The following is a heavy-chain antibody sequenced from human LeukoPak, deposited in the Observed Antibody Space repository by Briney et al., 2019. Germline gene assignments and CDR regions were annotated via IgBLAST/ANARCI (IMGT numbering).Heavy chain of an antibody. Sequence: GASVKVSCKASGYTFTGYYMHWVRQAPGQGLEWMGWISAYNGNTNYAQKLQGRVTMTTDTSTSTAYMELRSLRSDDTAVYYCARDHNPTNIVVVPAAPGPPVIWGQGTMVTVSS. V-gene: IGHV1-18*04. CDR3: ARDHNPTNIVVVPAAPGPPVI. CDR1: GYTFTGYY. J-gene: IGHJ3*02. CDR2: ISAYNGNT. D-gene: IGHD2-2*01.